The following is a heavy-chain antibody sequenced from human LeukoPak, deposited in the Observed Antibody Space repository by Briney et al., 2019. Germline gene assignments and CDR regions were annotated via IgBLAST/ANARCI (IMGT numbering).Heavy chain of an antibody. CDR1: GFTFRDYF. V-gene: IGHV3-11*01. CDR3: ARATYDSSAVDAFDI. CDR2: TNTAGNTI. Sequence: GSLRLSCAASGFTFRDYFMSWIRQAPGKGLEWVAYTNTAGNTIYYADSMKGRFTISRDNAKNSLYLQMNTLRAEDTAVYYCARATYDSSAVDAFDIWGQGTMVTVSS. D-gene: IGHD3-22*01. J-gene: IGHJ3*02.